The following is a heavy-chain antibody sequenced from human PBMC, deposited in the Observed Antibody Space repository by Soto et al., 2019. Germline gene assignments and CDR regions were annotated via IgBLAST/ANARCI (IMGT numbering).Heavy chain of an antibody. CDR1: GYSFTSYW. J-gene: IGHJ3*02. D-gene: IGHD2-15*01. V-gene: IGHV5-51*01. Sequence: PGESLKISCKGSGYSFTSYWIGWVRQMPGKGLEWMGIIYPGDSDTRYSPSFQGQVTISADKSISTAYLHWSSLKASDTAMYYCSRFGGYCSGGSCYYGIDDDFDIWGQGTMVTVSS. CDR2: IYPGDSDT. CDR3: SRFGGYCSGGSCYYGIDDDFDI.